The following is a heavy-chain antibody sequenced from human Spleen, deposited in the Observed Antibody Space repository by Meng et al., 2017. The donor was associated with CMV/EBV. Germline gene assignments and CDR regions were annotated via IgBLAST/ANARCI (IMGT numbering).Heavy chain of an antibody. Sequence: GESLKISCAASGFTFSSYWMSWVRQAPGKGLEWVANMNQDGSEKYYVDSVKGRFTVSRDNAKNSLYLQMNSLRVEDTAVYYCARYLRFAYDGMDVWGQGTTVTVSS. CDR3: ARYLRFAYDGMDV. CDR2: MNQDGSEK. CDR1: GFTFSSYW. V-gene: IGHV3-7*01. D-gene: IGHD3-3*01. J-gene: IGHJ6*02.